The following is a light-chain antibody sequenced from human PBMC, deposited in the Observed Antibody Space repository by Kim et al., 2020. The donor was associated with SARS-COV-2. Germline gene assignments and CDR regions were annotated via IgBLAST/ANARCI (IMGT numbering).Light chain of an antibody. V-gene: IGKV3-15*01. CDR1: QSVRSS. CDR3: QQYNNWPPYT. Sequence: VSPGERAPLPCRASQSVRSSLAWYQQKPGQAPRLLIYRASTRATGIPARFSGSGSGTEFTLTISSLQSEDFAVYYCQQYNNWPPYTFGQGTKLEI. J-gene: IGKJ2*01. CDR2: RAS.